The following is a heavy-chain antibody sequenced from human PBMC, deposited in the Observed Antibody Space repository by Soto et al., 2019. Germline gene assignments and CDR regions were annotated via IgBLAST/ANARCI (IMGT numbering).Heavy chain of an antibody. V-gene: IGHV4-59*08. CDR3: ARHNYGSGSTYFDY. CDR1: GGSISSYY. D-gene: IGHD3-10*01. J-gene: IGHJ4*02. CDR2: IYYSGSP. Sequence: QVQLQESVPGLVKPSETLSLTCTVSGGSISSYYWSWIRQPPGKGLEWIGYIYYSGSPNYNPSLKRRVTISVDTSKNQFSLKLNSMTAADTAVYYCARHNYGSGSTYFDYWGQGTLVTVSS.